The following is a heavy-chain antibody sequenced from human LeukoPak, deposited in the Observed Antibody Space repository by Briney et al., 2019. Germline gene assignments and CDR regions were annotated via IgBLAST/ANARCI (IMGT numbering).Heavy chain of an antibody. Sequence: PGGSLRLSCAASGFTFSNAWMSWVRQAPGKGLEWVGRIKSKTDGGTTDYAAPVRGGFTISRDDSKNTLYLQMISLQTEDTAVHYCSAGSPFAYWGQGTLVTVSS. V-gene: IGHV3-15*01. CDR1: GFTFSNAW. J-gene: IGHJ4*02. CDR2: IKSKTDGGTT. D-gene: IGHD3-10*01. CDR3: SAGSPFAY.